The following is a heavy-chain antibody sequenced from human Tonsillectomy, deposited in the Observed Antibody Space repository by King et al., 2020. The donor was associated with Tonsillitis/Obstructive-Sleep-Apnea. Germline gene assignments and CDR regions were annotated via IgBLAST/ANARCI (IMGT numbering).Heavy chain of an antibody. D-gene: IGHD4-23*01. V-gene: IGHV3-21*01. CDR3: ARDDTVEYYFDY. CDR2: ISSSSSYI. CDR1: GFTFSSYS. Sequence: VQLVESGGGLVKPGGSLRLSCAASGFTFSSYSMNWVRQAPGKGLEWVSSISSSSSYIYYADSVKGRFTISRDNAKNSLYLQMNSLRAEDTAVYYCARDDTVEYYFDYWGQGTLVTVSS. J-gene: IGHJ4*02.